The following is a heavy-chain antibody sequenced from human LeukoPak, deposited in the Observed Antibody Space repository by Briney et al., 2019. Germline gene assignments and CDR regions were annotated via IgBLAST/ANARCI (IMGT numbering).Heavy chain of an antibody. CDR2: INPSGGST. J-gene: IGHJ4*02. Sequence: ASVKVSCKASGYTFTSYYMHWVRQAPGQGLEWMGIINPSGGSTSYAQKFQGRVTMTRDTSTSTIYMELNSLRAEDTAVYYCAKAGSCSGGSCYSPSYWGQGTLVTVSS. CDR1: GYTFTSYY. CDR3: AKAGSCSGGSCYSPSY. D-gene: IGHD2-15*01. V-gene: IGHV1-46*01.